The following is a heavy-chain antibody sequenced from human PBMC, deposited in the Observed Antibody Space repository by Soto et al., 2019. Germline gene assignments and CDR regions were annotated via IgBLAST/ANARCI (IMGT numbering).Heavy chain of an antibody. J-gene: IGHJ6*02. D-gene: IGHD3-22*01. CDR2: IIPIFGTA. V-gene: IGHV1-69*13. CDR3: ARAEDSSSTDYYYYGMDV. Sequence: SVKVSCKASGGTFSSYAISWVRQAPGQGLEWMGGIIPIFGTANYAQKFQGRVTITADESTSTAYMELSSLRSEDTAVYYCARAEDSSSTDYYYYGMDVWGQGTTVTVS. CDR1: GGTFSSYA.